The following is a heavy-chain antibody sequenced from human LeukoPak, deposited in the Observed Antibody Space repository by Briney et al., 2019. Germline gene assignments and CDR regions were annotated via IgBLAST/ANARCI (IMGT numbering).Heavy chain of an antibody. Sequence: PSETLSLTCAVYGGSFSGYYWSWIRQPPGKGLEWIGYIYYSGSTYYNPSLKSRVTISVDTSKNQFSLKLSSVTAADTAVYYCARRQATGGWFDPWGQGTLVTVSS. J-gene: IGHJ5*02. V-gene: IGHV4-34*09. CDR2: IYYSGST. CDR1: GGSFSGYY. CDR3: ARRQATGGWFDP. D-gene: IGHD5-12*01.